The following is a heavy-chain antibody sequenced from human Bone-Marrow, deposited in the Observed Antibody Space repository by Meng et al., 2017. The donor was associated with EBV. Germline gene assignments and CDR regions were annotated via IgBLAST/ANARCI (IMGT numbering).Heavy chain of an antibody. J-gene: IGHJ5*02. CDR2: IYYSGST. V-gene: IGHV4-34*11. CDR1: GGSFSGYY. CDR3: ARSAHTEGWFDP. Sequence: QGQLQQWGAGLLKPSETLSLTCAVYGGSFSGYYWSWIRQPPGKGLEWIGYIYYSGSTNYNPSLKSRVTISVDTSKNQFSLKLSSVTAADTAVYYCARSAHTEGWFDPWGQGTLVTVSS.